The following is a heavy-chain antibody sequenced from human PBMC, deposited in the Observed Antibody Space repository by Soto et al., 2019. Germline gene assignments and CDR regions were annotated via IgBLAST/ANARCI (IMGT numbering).Heavy chain of an antibody. CDR3: AIEVVETSSLWLDP. CDR2: MNTNTNTT. V-gene: IGHV1-8*01. J-gene: IGHJ5*02. CDR1: GYTFTNND. Sequence: ASVKVSCKASGYTFTNNDINWVRQAPGQGLEWIGWMNTNTNTTDSAEDFEGRVSLTWDTSISTAYMQLNSLKIDDAAVYYSAIEVVETSSLWLDPWGQGTLVTVSS. D-gene: IGHD6-6*01.